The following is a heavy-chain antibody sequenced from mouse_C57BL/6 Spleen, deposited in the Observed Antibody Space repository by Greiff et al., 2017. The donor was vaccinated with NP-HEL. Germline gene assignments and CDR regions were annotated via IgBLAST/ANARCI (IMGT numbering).Heavy chain of an antibody. V-gene: IGHV1-64*01. CDR2: IHPNSGST. CDR1: GYTFTSYW. J-gene: IGHJ4*01. Sequence: QVQLQQPGAELVKPGASVKLSCKASGYTFTSYWMHWVKQRPGQGLEWIGMIHPNSGSTNYNEKFKSKATLTVDKSSSTAYMQLSSLTSEDSAVYYCARRGGYDGAMGYWGQGTSVTVST. CDR3: ARRGGYDGAMGY. D-gene: IGHD2-2*01.